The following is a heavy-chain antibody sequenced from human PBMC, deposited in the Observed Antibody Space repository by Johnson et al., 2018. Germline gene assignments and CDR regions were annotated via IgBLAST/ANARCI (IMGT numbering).Heavy chain of an antibody. V-gene: IGHV4-34*01. Sequence: QVQLQQWGAGLLKPSETLSLTCAVYGGSFCGSYWSWVRQPPGKGLEWIGEINHRGSTNYNPSLASRVTISVDTSKNRFSLNRGSGTAADTAGYYCERGLRYYVGSGSRTRGYYSGMAVWGQGTTVT. CDR2: INHRGST. D-gene: IGHD3-10*01. J-gene: IGHJ6*02. CDR3: ERGLRYYVGSGSRTRGYYSGMAV. CDR1: GGSFCGSY.